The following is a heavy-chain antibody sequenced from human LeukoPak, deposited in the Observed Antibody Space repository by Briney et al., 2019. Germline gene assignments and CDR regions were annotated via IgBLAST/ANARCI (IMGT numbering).Heavy chain of an antibody. Sequence: SETLSLTCTVGSLSSYYWSWIRQPPGKGLEWIGYISYSGSTNYNPSLKSRVSILVDTSKNQFSLNLNSVTAADTAVYYCARGFPGGSYSYWGQGTLVPVSS. V-gene: IGHV4-59*01. D-gene: IGHD1-26*01. CDR3: ARGFPGGSYSY. J-gene: IGHJ4*02. CDR1: GSLSSYY. CDR2: ISYSGST.